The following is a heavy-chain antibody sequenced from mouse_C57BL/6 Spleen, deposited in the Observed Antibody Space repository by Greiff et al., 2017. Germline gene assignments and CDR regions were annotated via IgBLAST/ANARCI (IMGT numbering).Heavy chain of an antibody. CDR3: AREWNYAMDY. CDR2: ISYDGSN. CDR1: GYSITSGYY. Sequence: VQLKESGPGLVKPSQSLSLTCSVTGYSITSGYYWNWIRQFPGNKLEWMGYISYDGSNNYNPSLKNRISITRDTSKNQFFLKLNSVTTEDTATYYWAREWNYAMDYWGQGTSVTVSS. J-gene: IGHJ4*01. V-gene: IGHV3-6*01.